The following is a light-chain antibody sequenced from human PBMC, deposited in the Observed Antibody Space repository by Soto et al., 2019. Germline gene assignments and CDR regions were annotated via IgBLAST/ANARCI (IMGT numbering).Light chain of an antibody. CDR1: SSDVGGYNY. V-gene: IGLV2-14*01. CDR2: DVS. CDR3: SSYTISSTLYV. Sequence: QSVLTQPASVSGSPGQSITISCTGTSSDVGGYNYVSWYQQHPGKAPKLMIYDVSNRPSGVSNRFSGSKSGNTASLTISGLHAEDEADYYCSSYTISSTLYVFGTGTKVTVL. J-gene: IGLJ1*01.